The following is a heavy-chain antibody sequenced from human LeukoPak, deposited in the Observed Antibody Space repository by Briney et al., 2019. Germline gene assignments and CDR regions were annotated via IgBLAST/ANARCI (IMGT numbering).Heavy chain of an antibody. CDR1: GFTFNSYT. V-gene: IGHV3-30*04. CDR3: ARVAGGSYLNRYFDY. J-gene: IGHJ4*02. Sequence: GGSLRLSCVASGFTFNSYTMHWVRQAPGKGLEWVALISYDGSEKNYADSVKGRFTVSRGNSKNTLYLQMNSLRAEDTAVYYCARVAGGSYLNRYFDYWGQGTLVTVSS. CDR2: ISYDGSEK. D-gene: IGHD1-26*01.